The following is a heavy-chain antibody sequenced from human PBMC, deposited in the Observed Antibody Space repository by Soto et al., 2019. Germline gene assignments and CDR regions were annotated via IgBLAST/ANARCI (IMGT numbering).Heavy chain of an antibody. D-gene: IGHD3-3*01. J-gene: IGHJ6*02. CDR3: ASSHSYYDFWSGWAPYYYGMDV. Sequence: TLSLTCAVSGGSISSGGYSWSWIRQPPGKGLEWIGYIYHSGSTYYNPSLKSRVTISVDRSKNQFSLKLSSVTAAETAVYYCASSHSYYDFWSGWAPYYYGMDVWGQGTTVTVSS. CDR2: IYHSGST. V-gene: IGHV4-30-2*01. CDR1: GGSISSGGYS.